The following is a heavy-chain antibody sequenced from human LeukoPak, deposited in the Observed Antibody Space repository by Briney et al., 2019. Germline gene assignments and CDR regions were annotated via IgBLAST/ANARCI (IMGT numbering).Heavy chain of an antibody. CDR2: IFSGGST. D-gene: IGHD6-19*01. CDR3: ARDLKTSGWYGDFDY. V-gene: IGHV3-53*01. J-gene: IGHJ4*02. Sequence: GGSLRLSCVASGFTVSSNYMSWVRQAPGKGLEWVSAIFSGGSTFYADSVTGRFTISRDNSKNKVYLEMNSLRAEDTAVYYCARDLKTSGWYGDFDYWGQGTLVTVSS. CDR1: GFTVSSNY.